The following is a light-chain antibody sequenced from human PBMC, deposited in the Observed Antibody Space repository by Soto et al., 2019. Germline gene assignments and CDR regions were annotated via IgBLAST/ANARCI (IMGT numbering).Light chain of an antibody. Sequence: PGERATLSCSASQSVTSSCLAWYQRKPGQAPRLLIHTTSIRATDIPDRFSGSGSGTDFTLTISRLEPEDSAVYYCQQCGGSPPFSFGPGTRVDI. CDR1: QSVTSSC. J-gene: IGKJ3*01. CDR2: TTS. V-gene: IGKV3-20*01. CDR3: QQCGGSPPFS.